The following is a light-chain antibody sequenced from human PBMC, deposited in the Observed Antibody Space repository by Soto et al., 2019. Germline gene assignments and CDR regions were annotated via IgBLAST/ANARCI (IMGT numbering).Light chain of an antibody. CDR1: QDISKY. CDR3: KQYDDFPRT. V-gene: IGKV1-33*01. Sequence: DIQMTQSPTSLAASVGDKVSITCQAGQDISKYLNCYQQQPGKARDLVIYDGFNLEAGVTLRFSGSASGTLFTLPTSSLHPEHFATYYCKQYDDFPRTLRQGTTVDTK. J-gene: IGKJ2*01. CDR2: DGF.